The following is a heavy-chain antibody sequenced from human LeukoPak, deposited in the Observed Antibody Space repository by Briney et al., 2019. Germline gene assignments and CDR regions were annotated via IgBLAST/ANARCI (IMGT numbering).Heavy chain of an antibody. CDR1: GGSISNYY. CDR3: AKHSYRVDSFTDY. Sequence: ETMSLTRTVSGGSISNYYWSWIRQPPGKGLEWVSGISDSGGTTYYADSVKGRFTISRDNSKNTLYLQMNSLRAEDTAVYYCAKHSYRVDSFTDYWGQGTLVTVSS. J-gene: IGHJ4*02. D-gene: IGHD5-12*01. V-gene: IGHV3-23*01. CDR2: ISDSGGTT.